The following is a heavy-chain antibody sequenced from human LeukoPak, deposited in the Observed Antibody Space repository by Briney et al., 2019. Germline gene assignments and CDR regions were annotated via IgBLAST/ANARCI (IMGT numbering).Heavy chain of an antibody. CDR1: GYIISSGYF. CDR2: IYHTGRA. V-gene: IGHV4-38-2*02. D-gene: IGHD2-21*02. Sequence: SETLSLTCTVSGYIISSGYFWGWIRQPPGKGLEWIGSIYHTGRAHYNPSLQSRVTISVDTSKNQFSLSLSSVTATDTAVYYCARPRLSSNYFYHYGMDVWGQGTTVTVA. CDR3: ARPRLSSNYFYHYGMDV. J-gene: IGHJ6*02.